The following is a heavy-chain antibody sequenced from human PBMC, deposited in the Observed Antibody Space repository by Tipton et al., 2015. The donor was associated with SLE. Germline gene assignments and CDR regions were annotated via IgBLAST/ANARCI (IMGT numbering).Heavy chain of an antibody. J-gene: IGHJ6*02. D-gene: IGHD3-9*01. Sequence: SLRLSCAASGFTFSSYAMTWVRQAPGKGLEWVSDISGSGSTTYYADSVKGRFTISRDNSKNTLYLQVNSLRAEDAAVYYCARDILTGYPNAMDVWGQGTTVTVSS. V-gene: IGHV3-23*01. CDR1: GFTFSSYA. CDR3: ARDILTGYPNAMDV. CDR2: ISGSGSTT.